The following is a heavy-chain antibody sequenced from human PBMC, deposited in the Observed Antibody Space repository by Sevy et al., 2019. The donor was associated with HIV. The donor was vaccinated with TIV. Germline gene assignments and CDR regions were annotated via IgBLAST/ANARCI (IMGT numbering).Heavy chain of an antibody. CDR1: GGSISSGDYY. CDR3: ARVSGGSSIFDY. J-gene: IGHJ4*02. Sequence: SETLSLTCTVSGGSISSGDYYWSWIRQPPGKGLEWLGYIYYSGSTYYNPSLKSRVTISVDTSKNQFSLKLSSVTAADTAVYYCARVSGGSSIFDYWGQGTLVTVSS. V-gene: IGHV4-30-4*01. CDR2: IYYSGST. D-gene: IGHD2-15*01.